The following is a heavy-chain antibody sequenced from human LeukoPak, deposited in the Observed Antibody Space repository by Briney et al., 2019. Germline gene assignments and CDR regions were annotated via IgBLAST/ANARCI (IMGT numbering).Heavy chain of an antibody. J-gene: IGHJ4*02. CDR1: GFTFSSYS. CDR2: ISSSSSTI. CDR3: ARGWGSFDY. D-gene: IGHD3-16*01. V-gene: IGHV3-48*01. Sequence: GGSLRLSCAASGFTFSSYSMNWVRQAPGNGLEWVSYISSSSSTIYYADSVKGRFTISRDNAKNSLYLQMNSLRAEDTAVYYCARGWGSFDYWGQGTLVTVSS.